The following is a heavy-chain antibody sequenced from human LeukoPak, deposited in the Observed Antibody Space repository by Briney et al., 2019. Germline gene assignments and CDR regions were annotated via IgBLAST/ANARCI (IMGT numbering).Heavy chain of an antibody. V-gene: IGHV4-59*08. J-gene: IGHJ5*02. CDR3: ARHDTLYCSGGSCYVVGGAWFDP. CDR2: IYYSGST. D-gene: IGHD2-15*01. Sequence: SETLSLTCTVSGGSISSYYWSWIGQPPGKGLEWIVYIYYSGSTNYNPSLKSRVTISVDTSKTQFSLKLSSVPAADTAVYYCARHDTLYCSGGSCYVVGGAWFDPWGQGTLVTVSS. CDR1: GGSISSYY.